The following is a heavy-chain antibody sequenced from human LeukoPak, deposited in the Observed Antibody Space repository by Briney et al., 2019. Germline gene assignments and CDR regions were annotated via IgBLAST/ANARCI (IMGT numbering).Heavy chain of an antibody. CDR2: ISAYNGNT. V-gene: IGHV1-18*01. Sequence: GASVKVSCKASGYSFTSYGISWVRQAPGQGLEWMGWISAYNGNTNYAQKLQGRVTMTRNTSISTAYMELSSLRSEDTAVYYCARGIAAAGTWGYNWFDPWGQGTLVTVSS. CDR1: GYSFTSYG. J-gene: IGHJ5*02. D-gene: IGHD6-13*01. CDR3: ARGIAAAGTWGYNWFDP.